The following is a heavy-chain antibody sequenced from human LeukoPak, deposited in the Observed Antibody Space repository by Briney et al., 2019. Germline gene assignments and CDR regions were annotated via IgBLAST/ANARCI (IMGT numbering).Heavy chain of an antibody. CDR1: GFTFSSYW. CDR3: ARVHGDYSGVPGY. D-gene: IGHD4-17*01. J-gene: IGHJ4*02. Sequence: GGSLRLSCAASGFTFSSYWMSWVRQAPGKGLEWVANIKQDGSEKYYVDSVKGRFTISRDNAKISLYLQMNSLRAEDTAVYYCARVHGDYSGVPGYWGQGTLVTVSS. CDR2: IKQDGSEK. V-gene: IGHV3-7*01.